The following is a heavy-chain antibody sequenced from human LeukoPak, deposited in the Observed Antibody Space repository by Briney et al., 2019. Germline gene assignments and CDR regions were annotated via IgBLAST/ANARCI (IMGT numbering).Heavy chain of an antibody. J-gene: IGHJ1*01. D-gene: IGHD3-10*01. CDR3: ARGVRYYGSGSYLKRSAEYFQH. V-gene: IGHV1-18*01. CDR1: GYTFTSYG. CDR2: ISAYNGNT. Sequence: ASVKVSCKASGYTFTSYGISWVRQAPGQGLEWMGWISAYNGNTNYAQKLQGRVTMTTDTSTSTAYMELRSLRSDDTAVYYCARGVRYYGSGSYLKRSAEYFQHWGQGTLVTVSS.